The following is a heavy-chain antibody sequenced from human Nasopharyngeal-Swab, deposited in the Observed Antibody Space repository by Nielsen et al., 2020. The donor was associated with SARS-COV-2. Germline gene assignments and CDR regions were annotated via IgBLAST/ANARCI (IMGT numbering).Heavy chain of an antibody. D-gene: IGHD6-19*01. CDR2: ISYDGSNK. J-gene: IGHJ6*02. CDR1: GFTFSSNG. CDR3: ARDLVYSAYSSGWYEDYYYGMDV. V-gene: IGHV3-30*03. Sequence: GESLKISCAASGFTFSSNGMNWVRQAPGKGLEGVAVISYDGSNKYYADSVKGRFTISRDNSKNTLYLQMNSLRAEDTAVYYCARDLVYSAYSSGWYEDYYYGMDVWGQGTTVTVSS.